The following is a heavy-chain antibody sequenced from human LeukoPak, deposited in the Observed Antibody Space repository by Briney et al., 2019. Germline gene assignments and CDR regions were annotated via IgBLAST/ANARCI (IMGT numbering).Heavy chain of an antibody. CDR1: GFTFTTYD. Sequence: GGSLRLSCAASGFTFTTYDMTWVRQAPGKGLEWVSGISGSGRPTNYADSVKGRFTISRDNSKNTLFLQMNNLRAEDTAVYYCAKDRDCSSTSCYVPFDSWGQGTLVTVSS. CDR2: ISGSGRPT. V-gene: IGHV3-23*01. CDR3: AKDRDCSSTSCYVPFDS. D-gene: IGHD2-2*01. J-gene: IGHJ4*02.